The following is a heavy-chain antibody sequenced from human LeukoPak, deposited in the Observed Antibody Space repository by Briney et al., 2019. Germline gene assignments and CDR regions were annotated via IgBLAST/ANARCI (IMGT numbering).Heavy chain of an antibody. CDR2: ISYDGSNK. CDR3: ARVDYDSSGYYYGGFDY. J-gene: IGHJ4*02. V-gene: IGHV3-30-3*01. Sequence: QPGRSLGLSCAASGFTFSSYAMHWVRQAPGKGLEWVAVISYDGSNKYYADSVKGRFTISRDNSKNTLYLQMNSLRAEDTAVYYCARVDYDSSGYYYGGFDYWGQGTLVTVSS. CDR1: GFTFSSYA. D-gene: IGHD3-22*01.